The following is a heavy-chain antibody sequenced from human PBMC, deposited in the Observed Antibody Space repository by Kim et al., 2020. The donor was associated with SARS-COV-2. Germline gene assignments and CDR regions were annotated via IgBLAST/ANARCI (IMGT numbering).Heavy chain of an antibody. J-gene: IGHJ6*02. Sequence: ASVKVSCKASGYTFTSYAMNWVRQAPGQGLEGMGWINTNTGNPTYAQGFTGRFVFSLDTSVSTAYLQISSLKAEDTAVYYCARDPEDSSGWSDHYYYYGMDVWGQGTTVTVSS. V-gene: IGHV7-4-1*02. CDR3: ARDPEDSSGWSDHYYYYGMDV. D-gene: IGHD6-19*01. CDR1: GYTFTSYA. CDR2: INTNTGNP.